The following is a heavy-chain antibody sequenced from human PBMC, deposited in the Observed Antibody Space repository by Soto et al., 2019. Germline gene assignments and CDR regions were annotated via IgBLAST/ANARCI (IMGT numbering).Heavy chain of an antibody. D-gene: IGHD2-2*01. CDR1: GYTFTSYD. CDR2: MNPNSGNT. CDR3: ARGLNDEVDIVVVPAAEGWFDP. J-gene: IGHJ5*02. Sequence: GASVKVSCKASGYTFTSYDINWVRQATGQGLEWMGWMNPNSGNTGYAQKFQGRVTMTRNTSISTAYMELSSLRSEDTAVYYCARGLNDEVDIVVVPAAEGWFDPWGQGTLVTVSS. V-gene: IGHV1-8*01.